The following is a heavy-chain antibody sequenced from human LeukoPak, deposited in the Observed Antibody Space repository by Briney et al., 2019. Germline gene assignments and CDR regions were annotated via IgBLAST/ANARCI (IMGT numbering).Heavy chain of an antibody. J-gene: IGHJ4*02. V-gene: IGHV5-51*01. Sequence: ETLSLTCTVSGGSISSYYWSWIRQPPGKGLEWIGIIYPDDSDTRYSPSFQGQVTISADRSISTAYLQWSSLKASDTAMYYCAIGRGGRQLGDYWGQGTLVTVSS. CDR2: IYPDDSDT. CDR3: AIGRGGRQLGDY. CDR1: GGSISSYY. D-gene: IGHD6-13*01.